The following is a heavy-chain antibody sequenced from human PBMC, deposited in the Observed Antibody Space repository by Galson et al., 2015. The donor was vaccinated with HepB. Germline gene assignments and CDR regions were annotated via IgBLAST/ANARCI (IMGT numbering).Heavy chain of an antibody. CDR2: IYPGDSDT. V-gene: IGHV5-51*01. J-gene: IGHJ4*02. CDR3: ARHGIQYGVDYFDY. CDR1: GYSFSTYW. D-gene: IGHD5-18*01. Sequence: QSGAEVKKPGESLKISCKGSGYSFSTYWIGWVRQMPGKGLEWVGIIYPGDSDTRYSPSFQGRVTISADKSITTAYLQWSSLRASDTAMYYCARHGIQYGVDYFDYWGQGTLVTVSS.